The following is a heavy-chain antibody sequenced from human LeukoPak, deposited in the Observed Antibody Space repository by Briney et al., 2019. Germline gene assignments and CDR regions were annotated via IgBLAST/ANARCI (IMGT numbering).Heavy chain of an antibody. J-gene: IGHJ4*02. CDR1: GFTFSSYG. CDR2: ISGSGGST. V-gene: IGHV3-23*01. Sequence: GGSLRLSCAASGFTFSSYGMSWVRQAPGKGLEWVSTISGSGGSTYYAESVEGRFTIFRDNSKNTLYLQMNSLRAEDTAVYYCATLGSGSSGWFHFDYWGQGTLVTVSS. CDR3: ATLGSGSSGWFHFDY. D-gene: IGHD6-19*01.